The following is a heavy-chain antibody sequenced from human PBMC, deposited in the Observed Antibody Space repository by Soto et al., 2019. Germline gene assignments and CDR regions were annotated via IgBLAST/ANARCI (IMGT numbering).Heavy chain of an antibody. J-gene: IGHJ5*02. CDR2: IYHSGST. Sequence: QVQLQESGPGLVKPSGTLSLTCAVSGGSISSSNWWSWVRQPPGKGLEWIGEIYHSGSTNYNPSLRSRVTISVDKSKNQFSLKLSSVTAADTAVYYCARVHYYGSGSSWFDPWGQGTLVTVSS. V-gene: IGHV4-4*02. D-gene: IGHD3-10*01. CDR3: ARVHYYGSGSSWFDP. CDR1: GGSISSSNW.